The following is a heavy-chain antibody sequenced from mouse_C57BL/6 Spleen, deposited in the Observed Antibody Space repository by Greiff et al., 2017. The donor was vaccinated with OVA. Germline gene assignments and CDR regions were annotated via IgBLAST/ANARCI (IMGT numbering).Heavy chain of an antibody. D-gene: IGHD2-5*01. J-gene: IGHJ1*03. CDR3: ARNSNDWYFDV. CDR1: GFTFTSYW. V-gene: IGHV1-50*01. CDR2: IDPSDSYT. Sequence: QVQLQQSGAELVKPGASVKLSCKASGFTFTSYWMQWVKQRPGQGLEWIGEIDPSDSYTNYNQKFTGKATLTVDTSSSTAYMQLSSLTSEDSAVYYCARNSNDWYFDVWGTGTTVTVSS.